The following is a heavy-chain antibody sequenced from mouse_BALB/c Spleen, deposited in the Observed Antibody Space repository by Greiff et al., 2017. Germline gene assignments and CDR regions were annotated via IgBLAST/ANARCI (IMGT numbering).Heavy chain of an antibody. Sequence: EVQLQQSGPELVKPGASVKISCKASGYTFTDYNMHWVKQSHGKSLEWIGYIYPYNGGTGYNQKFKSKATLTVDNSSSTAYMELRSLTSEDSAVYYCARGGGNYERKFAYGGQGTLVTVSA. D-gene: IGHD2-1*01. V-gene: IGHV1S29*02. CDR3: ARGGGNYERKFAY. CDR2: IYPYNGGT. J-gene: IGHJ3*01. CDR1: GYTFTDYN.